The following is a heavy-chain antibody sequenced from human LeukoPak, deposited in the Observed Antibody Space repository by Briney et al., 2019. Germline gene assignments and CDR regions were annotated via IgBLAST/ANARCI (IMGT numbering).Heavy chain of an antibody. CDR1: GYSFTSYW. V-gene: IGHV5-51*01. Sequence: GESLKISCKGSGYSFTSYWIGWVRQMPGRGLEWMGITYPGDSDTRYSPSFQGQVTISADKSISTAYLQWSSLKASDTAMYYCARLVSGIVVVPDAFDIWGQGTMVTVSS. CDR2: TYPGDSDT. J-gene: IGHJ3*02. CDR3: ARLVSGIVVVPDAFDI. D-gene: IGHD2-2*01.